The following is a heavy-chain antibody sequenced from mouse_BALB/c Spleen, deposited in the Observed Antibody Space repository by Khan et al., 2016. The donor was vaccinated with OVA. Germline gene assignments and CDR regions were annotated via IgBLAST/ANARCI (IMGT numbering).Heavy chain of an antibody. D-gene: IGHD1-1*01. CDR1: GFSLSTSGMG. J-gene: IGHJ4*01. CDR2: IYWDDDK. Sequence: QVTLKESGPGILQPSQTLSLTCSFSGFSLSTSGMGVSWIRQPSGKGLEWLAHIYWDDDKRYNPSLKSRLTISKGNSRNQVFLKITSVDTADTATYYCSRITTVVPYYYAMDYWGQGTSVTVSS. V-gene: IGHV8-12*01. CDR3: SRITTVVPYYYAMDY.